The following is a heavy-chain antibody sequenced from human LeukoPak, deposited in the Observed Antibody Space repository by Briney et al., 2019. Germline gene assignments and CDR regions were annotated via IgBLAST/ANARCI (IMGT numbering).Heavy chain of an antibody. J-gene: IGHJ4*02. CDR1: GYTFTSYG. Sequence: GASVKVSCKASGYTFTSYGISWVRQAPGQGLEWMGWNSAYNGNTNYAQKLQGRVTMTTDASTRTAYMELRSLRSDDTAVYYCARSRQLETYYYDSSGYPPFDYWGQGTLVTVSS. CDR3: ARSRQLETYYYDSSGYPPFDY. CDR2: NSAYNGNT. D-gene: IGHD3-22*01. V-gene: IGHV1-18*01.